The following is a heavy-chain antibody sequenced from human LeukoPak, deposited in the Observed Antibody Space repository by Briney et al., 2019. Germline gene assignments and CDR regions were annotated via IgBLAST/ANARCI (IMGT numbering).Heavy chain of an antibody. CDR3: ARLEYSSSGDAFDI. CDR1: GFTFSSYW. Sequence: PGGSLRLSCAASGFTFSSYWMSWVRQAPGKGLEWVANIKQDGSEKYYVDSVKGRFTISRDDAKNSLYLQMNSLRAEDTAVYYCARLEYSSSGDAFDIWGQGTMVTVSS. V-gene: IGHV3-7*01. J-gene: IGHJ3*02. CDR2: IKQDGSEK. D-gene: IGHD6-6*01.